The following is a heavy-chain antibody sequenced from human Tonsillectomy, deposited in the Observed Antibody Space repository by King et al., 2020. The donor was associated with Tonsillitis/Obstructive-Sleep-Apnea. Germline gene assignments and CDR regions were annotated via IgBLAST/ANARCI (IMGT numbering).Heavy chain of an antibody. D-gene: IGHD3-3*01. CDR1: AFTFRSYA. J-gene: IGHJ4*02. V-gene: IGHV3-30*04. Sequence: VQLVESGGGVVQPGRSLRLSCAASAFTFRSYAMHWVRQAPGKGLEWVAIISFDGTYKYYADSVKGRFTISRDNSKNTLYLQMNSLRAEDTAVYYCARGKDYDFWSGVDYWGQGTLVTVSS. CDR3: ARGKDYDFWSGVDY. CDR2: ISFDGTYK.